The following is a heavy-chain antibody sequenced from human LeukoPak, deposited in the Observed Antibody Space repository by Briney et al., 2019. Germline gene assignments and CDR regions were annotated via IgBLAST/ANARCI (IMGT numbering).Heavy chain of an antibody. Sequence: SETLSLTCTVSGGSISSYYWSWIRQPPGKGLEWIGYIYYSGSTNYNPSLKSRVTISVDTSKNQFSLKLSSVTAADTAVYYCARQTKPAADRVFDPWGQGALVIVSS. CDR3: ARQTKPAADRVFDP. CDR2: IYYSGST. V-gene: IGHV4-59*01. CDR1: GGSISSYY. D-gene: IGHD6-13*01. J-gene: IGHJ5*02.